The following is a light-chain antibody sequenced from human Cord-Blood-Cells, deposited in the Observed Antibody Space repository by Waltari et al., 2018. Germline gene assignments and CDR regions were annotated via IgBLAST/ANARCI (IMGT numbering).Light chain of an antibody. J-gene: IGLJ2*01. V-gene: IGLV2-14*01. CDR1: SSDVGGYNY. Sequence: QSALTQPASMSGSPGQSITISCTGTSSDVGGYNYVSWYQQHTGKAPKLIIYDVSNRPSGVSNRFSGSKSGNTASLTISGLQAEDEADYYCSSYTSSSNVVFGGGTKLTVL. CDR2: DVS. CDR3: SSYTSSSNVV.